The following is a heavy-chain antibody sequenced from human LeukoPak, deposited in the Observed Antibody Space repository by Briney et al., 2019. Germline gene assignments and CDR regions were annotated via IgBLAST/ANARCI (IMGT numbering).Heavy chain of an antibody. V-gene: IGHV3-23*01. CDR1: GFTVSSNY. J-gene: IGHJ4*02. CDR3: AKKMVVAATPGPIDY. CDR2: ISGSGGST. Sequence: PGGSLRLSCAASGFTVSSNYMSWVRQAPWKGLEWVSPISGSGGSTYYADSVKGRFTISRDNSKNTLYLQMNSLRAEDTAVYYCAKKMVVAATPGPIDYWGQGTLVTVSS. D-gene: IGHD2-15*01.